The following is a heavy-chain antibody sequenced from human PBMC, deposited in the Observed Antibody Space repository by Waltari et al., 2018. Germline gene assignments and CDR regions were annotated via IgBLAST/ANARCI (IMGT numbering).Heavy chain of an antibody. CDR1: GFTFSSYW. CDR2: INSDGSST. Sequence: EVQLVESGGGLVQPGGSLRLSCAASGFTFSSYWMHWVRQAPGKGLVWVSRINSDGSSTSYADSVTGRFTISRDNAKNTLYLQMNSLRAEDTAVYYCARVDGSGWLHGQTFDYWGQGTLVTVSS. CDR3: ARVDGSGWLHGQTFDY. D-gene: IGHD6-19*01. V-gene: IGHV3-74*01. J-gene: IGHJ4*02.